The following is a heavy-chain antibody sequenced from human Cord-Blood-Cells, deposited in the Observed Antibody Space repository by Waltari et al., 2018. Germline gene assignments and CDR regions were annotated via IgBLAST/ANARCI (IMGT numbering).Heavy chain of an antibody. CDR3: ARGAYCGGDCYSEFDY. CDR2: IIPIFGTA. J-gene: IGHJ4*02. D-gene: IGHD2-21*01. V-gene: IGHV1-69*01. Sequence: QVQLVQSGAEVKKPGSSVNVSCKASGGTFSSYAISWVRQAPGQGLEWRGGIIPIFGTANNAQKFQGRVTITADESTSTAYMELSSLRSEDTAVYYCARGAYCGGDCYSEFDYWGQGTLVTVSS. CDR1: GGTFSSYA.